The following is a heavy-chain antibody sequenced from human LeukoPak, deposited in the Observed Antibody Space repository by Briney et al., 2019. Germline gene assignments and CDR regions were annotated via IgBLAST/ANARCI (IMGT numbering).Heavy chain of an antibody. CDR1: GFTVSSNY. Sequence: GGSLRLSCAASGFTVSSNYMSWVRQAPGKGLEWVSVIYSGGSTYYAGSVKGRFTISRHNSKNTLYLQMNSLRAEDTAVYYCASLDAEYFQHWGQGTLVTVSS. CDR2: IYSGGST. CDR3: ASLDAEYFQH. J-gene: IGHJ1*01. V-gene: IGHV3-53*04.